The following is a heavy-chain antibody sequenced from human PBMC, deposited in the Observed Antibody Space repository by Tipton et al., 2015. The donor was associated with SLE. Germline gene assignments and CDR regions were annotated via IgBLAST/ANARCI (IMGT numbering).Heavy chain of an antibody. CDR1: GDSFSTNS. D-gene: IGHD3-10*01. CDR3: ARERITNVRGVVFAFDP. Sequence: TLSLTCSVSGDSFSTNSWSWIRQPPGKGLEWIGYIHYSGSTSYNPSLKSRVAILEDTSKNHFSLRLSSVTAADTAVYYCARERITNVRGVVFAFDPWGQGTLVTVSS. V-gene: IGHV4-59*08. CDR2: IHYSGST. J-gene: IGHJ5*02.